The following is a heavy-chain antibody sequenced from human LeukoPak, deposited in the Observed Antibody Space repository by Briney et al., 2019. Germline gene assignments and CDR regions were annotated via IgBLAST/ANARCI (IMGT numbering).Heavy chain of an antibody. CDR3: TGASDSPFYYYYYYYMDV. CDR1: GFTFSSYA. J-gene: IGHJ6*03. Sequence: PGGSLRLSCAASGFTFSSYAMSWVRQAPGKGLEWVSAISGSGGSTYYADSVKGRFTISRDNSKNTLYLQMNSLKTEDTAVYYCTGASDSPFYYYYYYYMDVWGKGTTVTVSS. CDR2: ISGSGGST. V-gene: IGHV3-23*01. D-gene: IGHD4-11*01.